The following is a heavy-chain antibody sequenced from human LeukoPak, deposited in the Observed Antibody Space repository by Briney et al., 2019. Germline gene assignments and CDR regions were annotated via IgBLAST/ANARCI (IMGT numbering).Heavy chain of an antibody. Sequence: GGSLRLSCTASGFTFSGSAMHWVRQASGKGLEWVGRIRTKGNSYATAYAASMKGRFTISRDDSKNTAYLQMTSLKTEDTAVYYCARDSGGYEPTNYYYYGMDVWGQGTTVTVSS. J-gene: IGHJ6*02. V-gene: IGHV3-73*01. CDR1: GFTFSGSA. CDR2: IRTKGNSYAT. CDR3: ARDSGGYEPTNYYYYGMDV. D-gene: IGHD5-12*01.